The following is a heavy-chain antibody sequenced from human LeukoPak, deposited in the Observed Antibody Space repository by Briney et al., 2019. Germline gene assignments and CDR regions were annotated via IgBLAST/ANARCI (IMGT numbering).Heavy chain of an antibody. CDR3: ARGVGDLGDY. CDR1: GYTFTSHD. CDR2: MSPNSGNT. Sequence: ASVKVSCKASGYTFTSHDINWVRQATGQGLEWMGWMSPNSGNTDYAQKFQGRVTMTRNTSISTAYMELSSLRSEDTAVYYCARGVGDLGDYWGQGTLVTVSS. J-gene: IGHJ4*02. D-gene: IGHD3-16*01. V-gene: IGHV1-8*01.